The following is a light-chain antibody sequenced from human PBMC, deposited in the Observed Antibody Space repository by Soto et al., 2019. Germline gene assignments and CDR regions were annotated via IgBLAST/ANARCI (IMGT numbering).Light chain of an antibody. V-gene: IGKV3D-20*02. J-gene: IGKJ5*01. CDR3: QQRNNRPSIT. Sequence: EIVLTKCPGTLSLSPGEGATLSGRASQSVNNNYLAWYQQRPGQAPTVLIFDTSRRATGVPDRFSGSGSGTDFTLTIRSLEPEDLAFYDGQQRNNRPSITVGNGTRLAIK. CDR2: DTS. CDR1: QSVNNNY.